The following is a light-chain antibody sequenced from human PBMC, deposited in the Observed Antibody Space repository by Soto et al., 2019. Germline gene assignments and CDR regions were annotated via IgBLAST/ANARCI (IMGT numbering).Light chain of an antibody. CDR3: SSYTSASTPLV. CDR1: GSDVGGYNY. Sequence: QSVLTQPASVSGSPGQSITISCTGTGSDVGGYNYVSWYQQHPGKAPKVMIYDVSNRPSGVSNRFSGSTSGNTASLTISGLQAEDEADYYCSSYTSASTPLVFGGGTKLTVL. CDR2: DVS. J-gene: IGLJ2*01. V-gene: IGLV2-14*01.